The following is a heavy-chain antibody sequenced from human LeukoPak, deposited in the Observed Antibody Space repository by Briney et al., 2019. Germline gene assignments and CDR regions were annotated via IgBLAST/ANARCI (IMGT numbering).Heavy chain of an antibody. CDR2: ISYDGSNK. J-gene: IGHJ4*02. D-gene: IGHD3-10*01. CDR3: ARHLYYGSGSYYFDY. V-gene: IGHV3-30*14. Sequence: SGGSLRLSCAASGFTFSSYAMHWVRQAPGKGLEWVAVISYDGSNKYYADSVKGRFTISRDNSKNTLYLQMNSLRVDDTAVYYCARHLYYGSGSYYFDYWGQGTLVTVSS. CDR1: GFTFSSYA.